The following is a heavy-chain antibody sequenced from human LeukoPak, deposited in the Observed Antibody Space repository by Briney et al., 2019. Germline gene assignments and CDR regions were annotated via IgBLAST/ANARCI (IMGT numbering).Heavy chain of an antibody. CDR2: INSDGSTT. Sequence: PGGSLRLSCAASGFTFSSYWMHWVRQAPGKGLVWVSRINSDGSTTSYADSVKGRFTISRDNAKNTLYLQMNSLRAEDTAVYYCARGRYTISAFDYWGQGTLVTVSS. J-gene: IGHJ4*02. CDR1: GFTFSSYW. D-gene: IGHD6-6*01. V-gene: IGHV3-74*01. CDR3: ARGRYTISAFDY.